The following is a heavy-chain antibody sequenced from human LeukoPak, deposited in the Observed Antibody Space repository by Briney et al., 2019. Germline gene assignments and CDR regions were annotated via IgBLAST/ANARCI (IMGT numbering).Heavy chain of an antibody. CDR3: ARVRGGN. D-gene: IGHD3-16*01. J-gene: IGHJ4*02. V-gene: IGHV3-74*01. CDR1: GFTFSDFW. CDR2: INEYGTT. Sequence: PGGSLRLSCAASGFTFSDFWMYWVRQAPGKGLVWISNINEYGTTAYADPVKGRFTISRDNAKNILYLQMNSLRAEDTAVYYCARVRGGNWGRGTLVTVSS.